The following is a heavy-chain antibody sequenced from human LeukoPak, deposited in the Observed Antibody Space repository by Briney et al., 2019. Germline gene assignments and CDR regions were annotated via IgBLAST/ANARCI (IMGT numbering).Heavy chain of an antibody. CDR3: AREIAVAGTSVDY. CDR1: GGSISSDSYY. Sequence: SETLSLTCTVSGGSISSDSYYWSWIRQPPGKGLEWIGYIYHSGSTYYDPSLKSRVTISVDRSKNQFSLKLSSVTAADTAVYYCAREIAVAGTSVDYWGQGTLVTVSS. J-gene: IGHJ4*02. CDR2: IYHSGST. D-gene: IGHD6-19*01. V-gene: IGHV4-30-2*01.